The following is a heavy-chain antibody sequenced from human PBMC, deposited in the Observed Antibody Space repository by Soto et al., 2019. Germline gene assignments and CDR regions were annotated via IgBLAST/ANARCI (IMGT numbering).Heavy chain of an antibody. CDR2: IYPGDSDT. D-gene: IGHD2-2*01. CDR1: GYSFTSYW. Sequence: PGESLKISCKGSGYSFTSYWIGWVRQMPGKGLEWMGIIYPGDSDTRYSPSFQGQVTISADKSISTAYLQWSSLKASDTAMYYCARHRSQYCSSTSCSKGHWFDPWGQGTLVTVSS. V-gene: IGHV5-51*01. J-gene: IGHJ5*02. CDR3: ARHRSQYCSSTSCSKGHWFDP.